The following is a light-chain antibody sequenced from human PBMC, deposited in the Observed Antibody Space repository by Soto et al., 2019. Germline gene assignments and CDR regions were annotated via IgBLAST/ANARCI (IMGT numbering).Light chain of an antibody. CDR1: QSVSSS. Sequence: EIVLIQSPATLSLSPGERATLSCRASQSVSSSLAWYQQNPGQAPRLLIFDASNRATGIPVRFSGSGSGTDFTLTISSLEPEDFAVYYCQQRSNWLTFGGGTKVEI. J-gene: IGKJ4*01. V-gene: IGKV3-11*01. CDR2: DAS. CDR3: QQRSNWLT.